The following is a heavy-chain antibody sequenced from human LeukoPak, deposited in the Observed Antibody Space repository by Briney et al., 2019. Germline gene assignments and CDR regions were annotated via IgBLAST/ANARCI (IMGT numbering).Heavy chain of an antibody. V-gene: IGHV3-21*01. Sequence: GGSLRLSCAASGFTFSSYSMNWLRQAPGKGLEGVSSISSSSSYIYYADSVKGRFTISRDNAKNSLYLQMNSLRAEDTAVYYCARGSGSYYPVDYWGQGTLVTVSS. CDR1: GFTFSSYS. J-gene: IGHJ4*02. D-gene: IGHD1-26*01. CDR3: ARGSGSYYPVDY. CDR2: ISSSSSYI.